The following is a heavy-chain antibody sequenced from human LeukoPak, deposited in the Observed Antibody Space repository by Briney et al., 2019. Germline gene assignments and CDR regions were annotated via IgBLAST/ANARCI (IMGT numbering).Heavy chain of an antibody. J-gene: IGHJ4*02. D-gene: IGHD4-17*01. CDR3: ARGYGDLTFFDY. CDR1: GFTFSSYE. CDR2: ISSSGSTI. Sequence: GGSLRLSCAASGFTFSSYEVNWVSQAPGKGLEWVSYISSSGSTIYYADSVKGRFTISRDNAKHSLYLQMNSLRAEDTAVYYCARGYGDLTFFDYWGQGTLVTVSS. V-gene: IGHV3-48*03.